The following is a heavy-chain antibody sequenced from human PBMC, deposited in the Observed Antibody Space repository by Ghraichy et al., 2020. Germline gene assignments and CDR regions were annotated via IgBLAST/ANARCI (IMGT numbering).Heavy chain of an antibody. V-gene: IGHV3-7*01. CDR3: ARDSTKVYYDILTGYGGTTYFDY. CDR1: GFTFSSYW. CDR2: IKQDGSEK. D-gene: IGHD3-9*01. J-gene: IGHJ4*02. Sequence: LSLTCAASGFTFSSYWMSWVRQAPGKGLEWVANIKQDGSEKYYVDSVKGRFTISRDNAKNSLYLQMNSLRAEDTAVYYCARDSTKVYYDILTGYGGTTYFDYWGQGTLVTVSS.